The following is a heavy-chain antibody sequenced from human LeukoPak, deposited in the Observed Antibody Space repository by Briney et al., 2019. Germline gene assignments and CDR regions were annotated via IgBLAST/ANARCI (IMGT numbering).Heavy chain of an antibody. V-gene: IGHV4-34*01. CDR1: GGSFSGYY. D-gene: IGHD1-26*01. Sequence: PSETLSLTCAVYGGSFSGYYWSWIRQPPGKGLEWIGEINHSGSTNYNPSLKSRVTISVDTSKNQFSLKLSSVTAADTAVYYCARGRRREIVGATSYYYYYGMDVWGQGTTVTVSS. CDR3: ARGRRREIVGATSYYYYYGMDV. CDR2: INHSGST. J-gene: IGHJ6*02.